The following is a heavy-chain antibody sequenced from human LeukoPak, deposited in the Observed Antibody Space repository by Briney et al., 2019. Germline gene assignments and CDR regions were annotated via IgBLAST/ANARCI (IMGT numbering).Heavy chain of an antibody. CDR3: AREAPITMTGYAFDI. V-gene: IGHV1-46*01. Sequence: ASVKVSCKASGYTCTGYYMHWVRQAPGQGLEWMGIINPSGGSTSYAQKFQGRVTMTRDTSTSTVYMEVSSLRSEDTAVYYCAREAPITMTGYAFDIWGQGTMVTVSS. J-gene: IGHJ3*02. CDR1: GYTCTGYY. CDR2: INPSGGST. D-gene: IGHD3-22*01.